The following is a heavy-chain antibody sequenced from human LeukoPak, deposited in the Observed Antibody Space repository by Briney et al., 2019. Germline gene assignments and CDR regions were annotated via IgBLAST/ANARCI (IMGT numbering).Heavy chain of an antibody. D-gene: IGHD3-22*01. CDR2: FYPQDGET. V-gene: IGHV1-24*01. CDR1: GDTLTKLS. J-gene: IGHJ4*02. CDR3: ATRDDSRGCYAY. Sequence: ASVQVSCEVSGDTLTKLSMHWVRQAPGKGLEWMGGFYPQDGETIYAQKFQGRVTMTEDTSADTAYMELSSLRSEDTAVYYCATRDDSRGCYAYWGQGTLVTVSS.